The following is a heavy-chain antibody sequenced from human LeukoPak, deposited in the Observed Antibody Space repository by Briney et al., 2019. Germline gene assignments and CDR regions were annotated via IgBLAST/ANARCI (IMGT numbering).Heavy chain of an antibody. CDR2: INTDGSTI. D-gene: IGHD3-16*02. Sequence: GGSLRLSCAASGFTFSNYWMHWVRQVPGKGLVWASRINTDGSTIDYADSLKGRFTISRDDAKNTLYLQMYSLRDEDTAIYYCARAGSYRFDYWGQGTLVTVSS. CDR3: ARAGSYRFDY. V-gene: IGHV3-74*01. CDR1: GFTFSNYW. J-gene: IGHJ4*02.